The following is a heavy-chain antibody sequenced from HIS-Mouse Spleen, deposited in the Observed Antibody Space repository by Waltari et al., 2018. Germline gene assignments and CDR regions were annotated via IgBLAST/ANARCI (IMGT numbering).Heavy chain of an antibody. V-gene: IGHV3-30*18. Sequence: QVQLVESGGGVVQPGRSLRLSCAASGFTFSSYGMHWVRQAPGKGLEWVAVISYDGSNKYYADSVKGRFTISRDNSKNTLYLQMNSLRAEDTAVYYGAKASSCWLDYWGQGTLVTVSS. CDR1: GFTFSSYG. D-gene: IGHD6-19*01. J-gene: IGHJ4*02. CDR3: AKASSCWLDY. CDR2: ISYDGSNK.